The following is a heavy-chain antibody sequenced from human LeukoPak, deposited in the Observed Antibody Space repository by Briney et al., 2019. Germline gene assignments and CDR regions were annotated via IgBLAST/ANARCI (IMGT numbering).Heavy chain of an antibody. J-gene: IGHJ6*02. CDR1: GVTFGSYY. Sequence: GESLRLSCAASGVTFGSYYITWVRQAPGKGLEWVSSSSDFGSSHHADSVKGRFTTSRDNAKNSVHLQMNRLRVEDTAIYYCARHSGGDGYNYNGMDVWGQGTMVTVSS. CDR2: SSDFGSS. CDR3: ARHSGGDGYNYNGMDV. V-gene: IGHV3-21*06. D-gene: IGHD6-19*01.